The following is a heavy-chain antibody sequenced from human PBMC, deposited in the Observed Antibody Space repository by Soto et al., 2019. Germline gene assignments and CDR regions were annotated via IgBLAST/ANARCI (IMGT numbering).Heavy chain of an antibody. D-gene: IGHD3-16*01. Sequence: QVQLQESGPGLVKPSETLSLTCAVSGASIRSYHWSWIRQPAGKGLEWIGRMQHTGNTKYNPSLKSRVTMSVDTSKKQISLTMTSVTAADTAVYFCAKDVSSRRGFDPWGQGILVIVSS. CDR2: MQHTGNT. CDR3: AKDVSSRRGFDP. J-gene: IGHJ5*02. CDR1: GASIRSYH. V-gene: IGHV4-4*07.